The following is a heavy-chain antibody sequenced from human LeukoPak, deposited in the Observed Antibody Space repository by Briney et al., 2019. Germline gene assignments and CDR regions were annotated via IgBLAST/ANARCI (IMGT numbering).Heavy chain of an antibody. Sequence: SETLSLTCIVSGGSINGYFWSWIRQPPGETLEWIGYINYNGATKYNPSLKSRVTMSVDTSKNQFSLRLRSVTAADTATFYCARLLSPRHAFDYWGQGALVTVSS. CDR1: GGSINGYF. V-gene: IGHV4-59*12. CDR2: INYNGAT. CDR3: ARLLSPRHAFDY. J-gene: IGHJ4*02. D-gene: IGHD3-10*01.